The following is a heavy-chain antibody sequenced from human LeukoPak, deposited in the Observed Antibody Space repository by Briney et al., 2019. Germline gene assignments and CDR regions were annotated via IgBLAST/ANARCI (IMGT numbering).Heavy chain of an antibody. D-gene: IGHD6-6*01. CDR2: INSDGSEG. Sequence: GGSLRLSCAVSGFTFSGFWMSWSRQAPGKGLEWVASINSDGSEGYYADVVKGRFTISRDYAKNSLYLQINSLRAEDTAVYYCARSLYSSSSSVWGQGTMVTVSS. J-gene: IGHJ3*01. CDR3: ARSLYSSSSSV. CDR1: GFTFSGFW. V-gene: IGHV3-7*03.